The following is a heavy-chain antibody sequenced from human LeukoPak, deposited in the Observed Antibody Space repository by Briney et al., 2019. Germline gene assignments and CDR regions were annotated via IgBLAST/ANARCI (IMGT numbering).Heavy chain of an antibody. CDR1: GFTFSSYE. J-gene: IGHJ4*02. V-gene: IGHV3-48*03. D-gene: IGHD3-3*01. CDR2: ISSGGETI. CDR3: ARQARSLETRIPYFDY. Sequence: GGSLRLSCAASGFTFSSYEMNCVRQAPGKGLEWVSYISSGGETIYYADSVKGRFTISRDNAKNSLYLQMNSQSAEDTAVYYCARQARSLETRIPYFDYWGQGTLVTVSS.